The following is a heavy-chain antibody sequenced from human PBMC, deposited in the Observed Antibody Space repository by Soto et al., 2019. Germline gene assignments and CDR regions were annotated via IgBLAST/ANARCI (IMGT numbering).Heavy chain of an antibody. Sequence: ESGGGVVQPGRSLRLSCAASGFTFSSYAMHWVRQAPGKGLEWVAVISYDGSNKYYADSVKGRFTISRDNSKNTLYLQMNSLRAEDTAVYYCARDTSTTWAPDAFDIWGQGTMVTVSS. CDR1: GFTFSSYA. CDR3: ARDTSTTWAPDAFDI. CDR2: ISYDGSNK. D-gene: IGHD4-17*01. J-gene: IGHJ3*02. V-gene: IGHV3-30-3*01.